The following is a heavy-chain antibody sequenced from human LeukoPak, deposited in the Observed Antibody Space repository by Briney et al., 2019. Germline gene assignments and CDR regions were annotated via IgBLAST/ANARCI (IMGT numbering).Heavy chain of an antibody. V-gene: IGHV5-51*01. CDR1: GYSFTSYW. CDR3: AGGGHGSGSYYNTFDY. CDR2: IYPGDSDT. D-gene: IGHD3-10*01. Sequence: GGSLQISCKCSGYSFTSYWIGWVRQVPGKGLEWMGIIYPGDSDTRYSPSFQGQVTISADKSISTPYLQWSSLKASDPAMFYCAGGGHGSGSYYNTFDYWGQGTLVTVSS. J-gene: IGHJ4*02.